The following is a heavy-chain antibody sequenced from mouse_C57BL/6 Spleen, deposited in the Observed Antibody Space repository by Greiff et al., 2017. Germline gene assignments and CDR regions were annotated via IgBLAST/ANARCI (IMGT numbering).Heavy chain of an antibody. CDR3: ARCHYYGSSPDY. CDR1: GYAFSSSW. J-gene: IGHJ2*01. CDR2: IYPGDGDT. V-gene: IGHV1-82*01. D-gene: IGHD1-1*01. Sequence: VQLQESGPELVKPGASVKISCKASGYAFSSSWMNWVKQRPGKGLEWIGRIYPGDGDTNYNGKFKGKATLTADKSSSTAYMQLSSLTSEDSAVYFCARCHYYGSSPDYWGQGTTLTVSS.